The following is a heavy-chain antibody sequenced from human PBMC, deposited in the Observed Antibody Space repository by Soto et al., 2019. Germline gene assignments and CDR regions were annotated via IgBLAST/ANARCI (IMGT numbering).Heavy chain of an antibody. Sequence: QVQLVQSGAEVKKPGSSVKVSCKASGGTFSSYAISWVRQAPGQGLEWMGEIIPIFGTANYAQKFQGRVTITADESPSPAYRELSSLRSEDTAVYYCARDRGPSSGYYPYWFDPWGQGTLVTVSA. CDR2: IIPIFGTA. CDR3: ARDRGPSSGYYPYWFDP. D-gene: IGHD3-22*01. V-gene: IGHV1-69*12. J-gene: IGHJ5*02. CDR1: GGTFSSYA.